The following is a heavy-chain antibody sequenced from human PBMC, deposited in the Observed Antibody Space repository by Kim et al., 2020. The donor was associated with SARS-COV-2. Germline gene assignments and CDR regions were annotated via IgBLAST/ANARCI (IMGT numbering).Heavy chain of an antibody. J-gene: IGHJ3*02. CDR3: TRGPGTTLAFWDTFD. Sequence: GGSLRLSCAASGVTFSGSAMHWVRQASGKGLEWVGRIRSKANSYATTYAASVKGRFTISRDDSKTTAYLQMNSLKTEDTAVYYCTRGPGTTLAFWDTFD. D-gene: IGHD1-1*01. CDR1: GVTFSGSA. CDR2: IRSKANSYAT. V-gene: IGHV3-73*01.